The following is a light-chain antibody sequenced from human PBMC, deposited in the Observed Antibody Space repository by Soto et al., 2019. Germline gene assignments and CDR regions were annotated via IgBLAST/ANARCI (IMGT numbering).Light chain of an antibody. J-gene: IGKJ2*01. CDR3: QQFVGSSYT. CDR1: QSVSSSY. CDR2: SAS. V-gene: IGKV3-20*01. Sequence: ESVLTKSPGTLSLSPGERATLSCRASQSVSSSYLAWYQQKPGQAPRLLIYSASSRATGIPDKFSGSGSGTDFTLTISRLEPEDFALYYCQQFVGSSYTFGQGTKLEIK.